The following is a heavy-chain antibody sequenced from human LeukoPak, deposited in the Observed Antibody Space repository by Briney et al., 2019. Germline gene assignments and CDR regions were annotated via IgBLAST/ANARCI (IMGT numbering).Heavy chain of an antibody. D-gene: IGHD1-7*01. CDR3: ANGLGTYFDY. J-gene: IGHJ4*02. CDR2: ISYDGSNK. Sequence: PGRSLRLSFAASGFTFSSYGMHWVRQAPGKGLEWVAVISYDGSNKYYADSVKGRFTISRDNSKNTLYLQMNSLRAEDTAVYYCANGLGTYFDYWGQGTLVTVSS. CDR1: GFTFSSYG. V-gene: IGHV3-30*18.